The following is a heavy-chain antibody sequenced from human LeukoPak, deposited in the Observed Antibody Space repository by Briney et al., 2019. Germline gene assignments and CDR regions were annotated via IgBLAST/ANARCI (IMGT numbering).Heavy chain of an antibody. Sequence: QSGGSLRLSCAASEFTFSTYWMTWVRQAPGKGLEWVSYISGSSSTIYYADSVKGRITISRDNVKNSLNLHMTSLRAEDTAVYYCAREDSSSWYGWGGYYYYMDVWGKGTTVTVSS. CDR3: AREDSSSWYGWGGYYYYMDV. CDR1: EFTFSTYW. CDR2: ISGSSSTI. J-gene: IGHJ6*03. V-gene: IGHV3-48*01. D-gene: IGHD6-13*01.